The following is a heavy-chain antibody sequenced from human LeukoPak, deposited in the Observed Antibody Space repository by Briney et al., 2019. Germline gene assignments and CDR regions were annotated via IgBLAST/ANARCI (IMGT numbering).Heavy chain of an antibody. V-gene: IGHV1-69*05. CDR3: ASYYYGSGSYYNHETFDY. Sequence: SVKVSCKASGGTFSSYAISWVRQAPGQGLEWMGRIIPIFGTANYAQKFQGRVTITTDESTSTAYMELSSLRSEDTAVYYCASYYYGSGSYYNHETFDYWGQGTMVTVSS. CDR2: IIPIFGTA. CDR1: GGTFSSYA. J-gene: IGHJ4*02. D-gene: IGHD3-10*01.